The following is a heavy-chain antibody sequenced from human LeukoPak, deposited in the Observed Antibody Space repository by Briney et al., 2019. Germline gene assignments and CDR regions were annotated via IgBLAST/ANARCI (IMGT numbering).Heavy chain of an antibody. Sequence: PGGSLRLSCAASGFTVSSNYMSWVRPAPGEGVDWVSVIFSGGSTYYADSVKGRFTISRDNSKNTLYLQMNTLRAEDTAVYYCARDRDGGPFHMDVWGQGTTVTVSS. CDR1: GFTVSSNY. V-gene: IGHV3-53*01. CDR2: IFSGGST. D-gene: IGHD5-24*01. CDR3: ARDRDGGPFHMDV. J-gene: IGHJ6*02.